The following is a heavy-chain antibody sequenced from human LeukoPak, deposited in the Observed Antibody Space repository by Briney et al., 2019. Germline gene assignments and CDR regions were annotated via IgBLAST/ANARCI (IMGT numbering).Heavy chain of an antibody. CDR3: ARGAAATGHYYGMDV. CDR1: GFTFSSYS. V-gene: IGHV3-48*04. Sequence: TGGSLRLSCAASGFTFSSYSMNWVRQAPGKGLEWVSYISSSSSTIYYADSVKGRFTISRDNAKNSLYLQMNSLRAEDTAVYYCARGAAATGHYYGMDVWGQGTTVTVSS. J-gene: IGHJ6*02. D-gene: IGHD6-13*01. CDR2: ISSSSSTI.